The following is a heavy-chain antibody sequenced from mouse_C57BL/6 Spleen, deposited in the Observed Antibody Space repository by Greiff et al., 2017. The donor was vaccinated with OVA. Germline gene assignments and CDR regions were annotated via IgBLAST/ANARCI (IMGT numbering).Heavy chain of an antibody. D-gene: IGHD1-1*01. J-gene: IGHJ1*03. CDR1: GYAFSSYW. CDR3: ARVVITTGYFDV. Sequence: VQLQQSGAELVKPGASVKISCKASGYAFSSYWMNWVKQRPGKGLEWIGQIYPGDGDTNYNGKFKGKATLTADKSSSTAYMQLSSLTSEDSAVYFCARVVITTGYFDVWGTGTTVTVSS. CDR2: IYPGDGDT. V-gene: IGHV1-80*01.